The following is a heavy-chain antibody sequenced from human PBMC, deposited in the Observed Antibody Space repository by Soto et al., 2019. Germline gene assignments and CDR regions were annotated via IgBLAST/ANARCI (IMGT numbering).Heavy chain of an antibody. D-gene: IGHD3-22*01. V-gene: IGHV1-8*01. CDR3: ARTSGYYLYDY. Sequence: GASVKVSCKASGHTFTNYDIYWVRQATGQGLEWMGWMKTNSDNTGYAQQFQGRVTMTRNTSIGTVYMELSSLRSEDTAVYYCARTSGYYLYDYWGQGTLVTVSS. J-gene: IGHJ4*02. CDR2: MKTNSDNT. CDR1: GHTFTNYD.